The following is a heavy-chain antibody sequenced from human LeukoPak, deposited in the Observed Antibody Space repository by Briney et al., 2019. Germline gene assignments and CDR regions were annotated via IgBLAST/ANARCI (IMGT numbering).Heavy chain of an antibody. J-gene: IGHJ1*01. Sequence: SETLSLTCAVYGGSFSGYYWSWIRQPPGKGLEWIGEINHSGSTNYNPSLKSRVTISVDTSKNQFSLKLSSVTAADTAVYYRARRSGYRLEYFQHWGQGTLVTVSS. D-gene: IGHD6-13*01. CDR1: GGSFSGYY. CDR2: INHSGST. V-gene: IGHV4-34*01. CDR3: ARRSGYRLEYFQH.